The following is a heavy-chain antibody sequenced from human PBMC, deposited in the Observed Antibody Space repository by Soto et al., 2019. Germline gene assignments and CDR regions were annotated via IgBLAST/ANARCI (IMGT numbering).Heavy chain of an antibody. D-gene: IGHD6-19*01. CDR2: ISWKSGSI. Sequence: EVQLVESGGGLVQPGRSLRLSCAASGFTFDDYAMHWVRQSPGKGLAWVSGISWKSGSIGYADSVKGRFTISRDNAKSSLYLQMHSLRAEGKALYYCAKGKAANSSGWGVAYWGQGNLVTVSS. V-gene: IGHV3-9*01. CDR3: AKGKAANSSGWGVAY. CDR1: GFTFDDYA. J-gene: IGHJ4*02.